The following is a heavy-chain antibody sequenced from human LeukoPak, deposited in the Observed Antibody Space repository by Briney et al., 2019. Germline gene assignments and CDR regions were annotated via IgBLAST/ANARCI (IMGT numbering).Heavy chain of an antibody. CDR2: ISYDGSNK. Sequence: PGGSLRLSCAASGFTFSSYAMHWVRQAPGKGLEWVAVISYDGSNKYYADSVKGRFTISRDNSKNTLYLQMNSLRAEDTAVYYCARSAFDCSGGSCYPEDYWGQGTLVTVSS. CDR3: ARSAFDCSGGSCYPEDY. J-gene: IGHJ4*02. V-gene: IGHV3-30-3*01. D-gene: IGHD2-15*01. CDR1: GFTFSSYA.